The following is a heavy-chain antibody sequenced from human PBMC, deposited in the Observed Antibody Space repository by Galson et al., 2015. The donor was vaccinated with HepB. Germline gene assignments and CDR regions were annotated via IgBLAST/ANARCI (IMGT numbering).Heavy chain of an antibody. J-gene: IGHJ4*02. CDR2: SRNKPKGYST. CDR1: GFSFSDHY. V-gene: IGHV3-72*01. Sequence: SLRLSCAVSGFSFSDHYIDWVRQAPGKGLEWVGRSRNKPKGYSTAYAASVKGRFTVSRDDSKNSVFLQMNSLRSEDTAVYYCARSEVTTMVTDFDSWGQGTLVTVSS. D-gene: IGHD4-23*01. CDR3: ARSEVTTMVTDFDS.